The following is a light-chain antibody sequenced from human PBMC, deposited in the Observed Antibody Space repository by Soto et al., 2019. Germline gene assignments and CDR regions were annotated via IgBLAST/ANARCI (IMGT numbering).Light chain of an antibody. CDR3: MQALQTPLT. Sequence: DIVMTQSQLSPPVTPGEPASISCRSSQSLLHSNGYNYLDWYLQKPGQSPQLLIYLGSNRASGVPDRFSGSGSGTDFTLKISRVEAEDVGVYYCMQALQTPLTFGGGTKVDIK. V-gene: IGKV2-28*01. CDR2: LGS. J-gene: IGKJ4*01. CDR1: QSLLHSNGYNY.